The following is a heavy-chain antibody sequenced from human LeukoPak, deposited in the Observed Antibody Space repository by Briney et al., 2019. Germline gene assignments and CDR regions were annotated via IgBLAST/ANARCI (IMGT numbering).Heavy chain of an antibody. J-gene: IGHJ6*03. Sequence: ASVKVSCKASGYRFTGYYMHWVRQAPGQGLEWMAWINPKSGDTFFAPKFQGRVTITRDTSISTASMNLSRLTSDDTAMYYCAKGSDYEDYCYMDVWGKGTTVTVSS. CDR2: INPKSGDT. CDR1: GYRFTGYY. V-gene: IGHV1-2*02. CDR3: AKGSDYEDYCYMDV. D-gene: IGHD4-17*01.